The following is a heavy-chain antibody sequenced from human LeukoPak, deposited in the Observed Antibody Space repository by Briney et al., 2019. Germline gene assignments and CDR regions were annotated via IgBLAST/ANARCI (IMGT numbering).Heavy chain of an antibody. CDR3: AKDRSSSTRHGSSRYYYYYYMDV. V-gene: IGHV3-43*01. Sequence: GGSLRLSCAASGFTFDDYTMHWVRQAPGKGLEWVSLISWDGGSTYYADSVKGRFTISRDNSKNSLYLQMNSLRTEDTALYYCAKDRSSSTRHGSSRYYYYYYMDVWGKGTTVTVSS. CDR2: ISWDGGST. D-gene: IGHD2-2*01. CDR1: GFTFDDYT. J-gene: IGHJ6*03.